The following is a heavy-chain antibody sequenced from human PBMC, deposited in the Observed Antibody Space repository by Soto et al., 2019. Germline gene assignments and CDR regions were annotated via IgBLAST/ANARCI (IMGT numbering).Heavy chain of an antibody. CDR2: IIPIIGII. Sequence: SVKVSCKASVYTFTSYGISWVRKAPGQGLEWMGRIIPIIGIINYAQKFQGRVTITADKFTGTAYMELTRLRSDDTAVYYCAGDPDSHYNDSHAYSYPWGQGTLVTVSP. CDR3: AGDPDSHYNDSHAYSYP. D-gene: IGHD3-22*01. CDR1: VYTFTSYG. J-gene: IGHJ5*02. V-gene: IGHV1-69*04.